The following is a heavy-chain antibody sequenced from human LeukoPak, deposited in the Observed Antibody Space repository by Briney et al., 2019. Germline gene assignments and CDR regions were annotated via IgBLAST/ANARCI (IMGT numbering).Heavy chain of an antibody. CDR3: ARAQQLVWLGMDV. D-gene: IGHD6-13*01. J-gene: IGHJ6*02. CDR1: GFTVSSNY. CDR2: IYSGGST. V-gene: IGHV3-66*01. Sequence: GGSLRLSCAASGFTVSSNYMSWVRQAPGKGLEWVSVIYSGGSTYYADSVKGRFTISRDNSKNTLYLQMNSLRAEDTAVYYCARAQQLVWLGMDVWGQGTTVTVSS.